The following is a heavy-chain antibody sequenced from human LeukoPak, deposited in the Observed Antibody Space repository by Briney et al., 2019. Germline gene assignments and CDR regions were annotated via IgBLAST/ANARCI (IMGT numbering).Heavy chain of an antibody. Sequence: SETLSLTCTVSGGSISTYYWSWIRQPAGKGLEWIGRISTTENTNYNPSLKSRVTISVDKSKNQFSLKLSSVTAADTAVYYCARQSGGNSVYFDDWGQGTQVTVSS. J-gene: IGHJ4*02. CDR3: ARQSGGNSVYFDD. D-gene: IGHD2-15*01. V-gene: IGHV4-4*07. CDR1: GGSISTYY. CDR2: ISTTENT.